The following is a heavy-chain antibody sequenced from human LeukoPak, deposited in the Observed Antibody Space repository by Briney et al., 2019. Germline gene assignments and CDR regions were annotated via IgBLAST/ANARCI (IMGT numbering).Heavy chain of an antibody. J-gene: IGHJ4*02. CDR1: GFTFSSYG. CDR3: ARVPYGAPEDS. CDR2: IWYDGSNK. D-gene: IGHD4-17*01. Sequence: GRSLRLSCAASGFTFSSYGMHWVRQAPGKGLEWVAVIWYDGSNKYYADSVKGRFTISRDNSKNTLYLQMNSLRAEDTAVYYCARVPYGAPEDSWGQGTLVTVSS. V-gene: IGHV3-33*01.